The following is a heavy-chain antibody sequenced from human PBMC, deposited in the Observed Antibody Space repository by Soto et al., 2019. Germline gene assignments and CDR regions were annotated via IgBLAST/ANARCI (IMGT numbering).Heavy chain of an antibody. CDR3: AIPPADGSWKYYFDY. CDR2: ISYDGSNK. V-gene: IGHV3-30-3*01. CDR1: GFTFSSYA. J-gene: IGHJ4*02. D-gene: IGHD6-13*01. Sequence: GGSLRLSCAASGFTFSSYAMHWVRQAPGKGLEWVAVISYDGSNKYYADSVKGRFTISRDNAKNTLYLQMNSLRAADTAVYYCAIPPADGSWKYYFDYWGQGTLVTVSS.